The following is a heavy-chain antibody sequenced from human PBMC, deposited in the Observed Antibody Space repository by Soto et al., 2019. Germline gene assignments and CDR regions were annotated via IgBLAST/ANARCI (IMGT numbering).Heavy chain of an antibody. V-gene: IGHV3-11*06. J-gene: IGHJ6*02. CDR2: ISSSSSYT. CDR3: ARDGIWHQLAHDYYYYGMDV. Sequence: QVQLVESGGGLVKPGGSLRLSCAASGFTFSDYYMSWIRQAPGKGLEWVSYISSSSSYTNYADSVKGRFTISRDNAKNSLYLQMNSLRAEDTAVYYCARDGIWHQLAHDYYYYGMDVWGQGTTVTVSS. CDR1: GFTFSDYY. D-gene: IGHD6-13*01.